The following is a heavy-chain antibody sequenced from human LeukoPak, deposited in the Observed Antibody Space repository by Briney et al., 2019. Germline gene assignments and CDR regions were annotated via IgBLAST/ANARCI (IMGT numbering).Heavy chain of an antibody. Sequence: PGGGLRLSCAASGVSFSSYGMHGVRQAPGKGLGWGAVISYEGSNKYYADSVRSRVTISRDNSKNTLYLQMNSLRAEDTAVYYCAKDLSSGWKGGDYWGQGTLVTVSS. V-gene: IGHV3-30*18. CDR2: ISYEGSNK. CDR3: AKDLSSGWKGGDY. CDR1: GVSFSSYG. D-gene: IGHD6-19*01. J-gene: IGHJ4*02.